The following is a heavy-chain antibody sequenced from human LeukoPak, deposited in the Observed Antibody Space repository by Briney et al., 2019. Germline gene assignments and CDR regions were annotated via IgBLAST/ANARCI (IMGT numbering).Heavy chain of an antibody. V-gene: IGHV1-69*04. Sequence: SVKVSCKASGGTFSSYAISWVRQAPGQGLEWMGRIIPIFGIANYAQKFQGRVTITADKSTSTAYMELSSLRSEDTAVYYCARVRPPHYCSSTSCYTGMVYYYGMDVWGQGATVTVSS. CDR1: GGTFSSYA. D-gene: IGHD2-2*02. J-gene: IGHJ6*02. CDR3: ARVRPPHYCSSTSCYTGMVYYYGMDV. CDR2: IIPIFGIA.